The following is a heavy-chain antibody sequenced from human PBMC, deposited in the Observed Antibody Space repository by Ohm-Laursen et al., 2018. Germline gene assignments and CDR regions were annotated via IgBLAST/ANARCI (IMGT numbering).Heavy chain of an antibody. CDR2: ITTSGSTI. CDR3: VWTSHI. Sequence: SLRLSCAALGFTFSSYEMNWVRQAPGKGLECISYITTSGSTIYYADSVKGRFTISKDNSKNTLYLQMNRLRAEDTAVYYCVWTSHIWGQGTTVTVSS. J-gene: IGHJ6*02. CDR1: GFTFSSYE. D-gene: IGHD2-21*01. V-gene: IGHV3-48*03.